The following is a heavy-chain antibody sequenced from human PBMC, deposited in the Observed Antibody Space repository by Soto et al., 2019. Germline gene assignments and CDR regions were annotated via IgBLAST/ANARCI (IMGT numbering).Heavy chain of an antibody. CDR1: GFTFSNYD. V-gene: IGHV3-13*04. CDR2: IGIRGDT. Sequence: GGSLRLSCAASGFTFSNYDMHWVRQATGKGLEWVSAIGIRGDTYYPDSVKGRFTISRDNAKNSLYLQMNSLRAGDTAVYYCARVLPGYSDFEDYYDYWGQGTLVTVSS. CDR3: ARVLPGYSDFEDYYDY. D-gene: IGHD5-12*01. J-gene: IGHJ4*02.